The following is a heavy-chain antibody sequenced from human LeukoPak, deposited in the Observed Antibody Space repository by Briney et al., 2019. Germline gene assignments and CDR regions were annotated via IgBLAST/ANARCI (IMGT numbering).Heavy chain of an antibody. CDR2: IKNDGSYA. V-gene: IGHV3-74*01. CDR1: GFTFNSYW. Sequence: GGSLRLSCSASGFTFNSYWIHWVRQVPGRGLVWVSRIKNDGSYANYAESVKGRFTISRDNAKNTLYLQMNSLRAEDTAVYYCVRGDSGYPDYWGQGTLVTVSS. D-gene: IGHD5-12*01. CDR3: VRGDSGYPDY. J-gene: IGHJ4*02.